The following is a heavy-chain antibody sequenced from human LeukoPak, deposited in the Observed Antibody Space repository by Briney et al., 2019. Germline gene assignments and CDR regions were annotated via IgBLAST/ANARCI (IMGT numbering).Heavy chain of an antibody. V-gene: IGHV4-39*07. Sequence: PSETLSLTCTVSGGSISSSGYYWGWIRQPPGEGLEWIGTIYHSGTTYYSPSLKSRVTISVDTSKNQFSLDLKSVTAAETAVYYCARVVTHVGYYYYYMDVWGKGTTVTVSS. CDR2: IYHSGTT. J-gene: IGHJ6*03. CDR1: GGSISSSGYY. D-gene: IGHD2-21*02. CDR3: ARVVTHVGYYYYYMDV.